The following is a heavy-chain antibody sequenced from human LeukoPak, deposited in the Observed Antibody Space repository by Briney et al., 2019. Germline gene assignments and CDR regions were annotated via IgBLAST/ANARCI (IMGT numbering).Heavy chain of an antibody. CDR3: ARAQRARIAAAGTHPFDY. J-gene: IGHJ4*02. CDR2: ISSSSSTI. Sequence: PGGSLRLSCAASGFTFSSYSMNWVRQAPGKGLEWVSYISSSSSTIYYADSVKGRFTISRDNAKNSLYLQMNSLRAEDTAVYYCARAQRARIAAAGTHPFDYWGQGTLVTVSS. D-gene: IGHD6-13*01. CDR1: GFTFSSYS. V-gene: IGHV3-48*01.